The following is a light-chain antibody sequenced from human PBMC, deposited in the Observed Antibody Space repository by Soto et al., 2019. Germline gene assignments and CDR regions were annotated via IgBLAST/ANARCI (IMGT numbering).Light chain of an antibody. CDR3: SSYTSSSTLV. Sequence: QSVLTQPPSVSGAPGQRVTISCTGSSSNIGSNYDVYWYKHLPGKAPKLMIYDVSNRPSGVSNRFSGSKSGNTASLTISGLQAEDEADYYCSSYTSSSTLVFGTGTKVTVL. CDR2: DVS. V-gene: IGLV2-14*03. CDR1: SSNIGSNYD. J-gene: IGLJ1*01.